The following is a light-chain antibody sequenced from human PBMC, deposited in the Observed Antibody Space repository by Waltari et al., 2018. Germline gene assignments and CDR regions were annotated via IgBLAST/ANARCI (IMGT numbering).Light chain of an antibody. Sequence: QAVLTQPSSLSASPGASASLTCTLRSGINVATFRIYWYQQKPGSPPQYLLRYKSDSDNQQGSGVPSRFSGSKDASANAGILLISGLQSEDEADYYCMIWYGGAAVFGGGTQLTVL. CDR1: SGINVATFR. CDR2: YKSDSDN. V-gene: IGLV5-45*03. J-gene: IGLJ7*01. CDR3: MIWYGGAAV.